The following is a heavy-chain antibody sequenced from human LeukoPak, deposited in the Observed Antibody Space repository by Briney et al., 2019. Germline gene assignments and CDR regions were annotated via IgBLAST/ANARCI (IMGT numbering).Heavy chain of an antibody. Sequence: GRSLRLSCAASGFTFDDYAMHWVRQAPGKGLEWVSSISSSSSYIYYADSVKGRFTISRDNAKNSLYLQTNSLRAEDTAVYYCARDTYSSGWSRARGDFDYWGQGTLVTVSS. V-gene: IGHV3-21*01. CDR3: ARDTYSSGWSRARGDFDY. CDR1: GFTFDDYA. CDR2: ISSSSSYI. J-gene: IGHJ4*02. D-gene: IGHD6-19*01.